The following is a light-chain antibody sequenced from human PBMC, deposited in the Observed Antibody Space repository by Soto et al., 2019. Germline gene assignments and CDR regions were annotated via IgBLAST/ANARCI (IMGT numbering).Light chain of an antibody. J-gene: IGLJ3*02. CDR1: TGAVTSDYY. Sequence: QTVVTQEPSLTVSPGGTVTLTCALTTGAVTSDYYPNWFQRRPGQALRTLIYRTSNKHSWTPARFSGSLLGGKAALTLSGVQPEDEADYYCSSYTSSSTRVFGGGTKLTVL. CDR3: SSYTSSSTRV. CDR2: RTS. V-gene: IGLV7-43*01.